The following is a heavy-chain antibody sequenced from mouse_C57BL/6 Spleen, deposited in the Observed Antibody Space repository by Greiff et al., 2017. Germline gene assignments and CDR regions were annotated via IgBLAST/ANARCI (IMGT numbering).Heavy chain of an antibody. V-gene: IGHV1-15*01. CDR2: IDPETGGT. CDR3: MRSGDY. CDR1: GYTFTDYE. J-gene: IGHJ2*01. D-gene: IGHD3-1*01. Sequence: VQLQESGAELVRPGASVTLSCKASGYTFTDYEMHWVKQTPVHGLEWIGAIDPETGGTAYNQKFKGKAILTADKSSSTAYMELRSLTSEDSAVYYCMRSGDYWGQGTTLTVSS.